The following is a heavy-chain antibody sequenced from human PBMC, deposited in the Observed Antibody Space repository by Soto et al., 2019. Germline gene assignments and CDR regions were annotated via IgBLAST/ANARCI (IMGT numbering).Heavy chain of an antibody. CDR1: GGSISSDDCY. Sequence: PSETLSLTCTVSGGSISSDDCYWGWIRQHPGKGLEWIGYIFYSGITYYDPSLKGRVTISVDTSKNQFSLKLSSVTAADTAVYYCARELIGDTNGQIFDSWGQGTLVTVSS. J-gene: IGHJ4*02. CDR2: IFYSGIT. V-gene: IGHV4-31*03. D-gene: IGHD2-8*01. CDR3: ARELIGDTNGQIFDS.